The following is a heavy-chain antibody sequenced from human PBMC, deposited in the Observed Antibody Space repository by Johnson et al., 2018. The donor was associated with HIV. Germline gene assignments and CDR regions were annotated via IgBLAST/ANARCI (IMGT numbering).Heavy chain of an antibody. Sequence: EVQLVESGGGLVQPGGSLRLSCAASGFTFSSYAMSWVRQAPGKGLEWVSGINWNGGSTGYGDSVKGRFTISRDNAKNSLYPQMNSLRAEDTALYYCARDLPWSSSWESDAFDIWGQGTMVTVSS. CDR1: GFTFSSYA. CDR2: INWNGGST. CDR3: ARDLPWSSSWESDAFDI. J-gene: IGHJ3*02. D-gene: IGHD6-13*01. V-gene: IGHV3-20*04.